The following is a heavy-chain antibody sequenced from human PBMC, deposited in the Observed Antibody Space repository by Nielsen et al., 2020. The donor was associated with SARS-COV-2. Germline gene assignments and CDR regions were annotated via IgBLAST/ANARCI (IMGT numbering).Heavy chain of an antibody. Sequence: GGSLRLSCAASGFTFSSYSMNWVRQAPGKGLEWVSSISSSSSYIYYADSVKGRFTISRDNAKNSLYLQMNSLRAEDTALYYCATAIAAAGTDRHWFDPWGQGTLVTVSS. V-gene: IGHV3-21*04. CDR2: ISSSSSYI. D-gene: IGHD6-13*01. J-gene: IGHJ5*02. CDR3: ATAIAAAGTDRHWFDP. CDR1: GFTFSSYS.